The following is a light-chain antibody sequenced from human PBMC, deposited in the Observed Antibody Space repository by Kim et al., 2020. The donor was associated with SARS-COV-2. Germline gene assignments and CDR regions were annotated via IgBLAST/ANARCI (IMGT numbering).Light chain of an antibody. CDR1: QRIISY. CDR3: QQSYNTPYT. J-gene: IGKJ2*01. Sequence: SASVGDRVTITCRASQRIISYLNWYQQKPGKAPNLVIYAASSLQSGVPSRFSGSGSGTDFSLSISSLRPEDFATYYCQQSYNTPYTFGQGTKLEI. CDR2: AAS. V-gene: IGKV1-39*01.